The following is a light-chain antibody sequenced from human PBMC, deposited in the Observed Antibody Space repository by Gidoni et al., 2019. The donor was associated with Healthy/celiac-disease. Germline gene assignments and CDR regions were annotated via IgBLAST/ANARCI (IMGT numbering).Light chain of an antibody. J-gene: IGKJ1*01. Sequence: DIQMTQSPSTLSASVGDRVTITCRASQSISSGLAWYQQKPGKAPKLLIYDASSLESGVPSRFSGSGSGTEFTLTISSLQPDDFATYYCQQYNSYWTFGQGTKVEIK. CDR3: QQYNSYWT. CDR2: DAS. CDR1: QSISSG. V-gene: IGKV1-5*01.